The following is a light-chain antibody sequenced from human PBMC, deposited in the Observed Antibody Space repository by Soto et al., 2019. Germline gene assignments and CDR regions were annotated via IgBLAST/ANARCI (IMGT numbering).Light chain of an antibody. CDR3: QSYDSRLSGYVV. J-gene: IGLJ2*01. CDR1: SSNIGAGYD. V-gene: IGLV1-40*01. CDR2: VNT. Sequence: QSVLTQPPSVSGAPGLRVTISCTGSSSNIGAGYDVHWYQQLPGTAPKLLIYVNTNRPSGVPDRFSGSKSGTSASLAITGLQAEDEADYYCQSYDSRLSGYVVFGGGTKLTVL.